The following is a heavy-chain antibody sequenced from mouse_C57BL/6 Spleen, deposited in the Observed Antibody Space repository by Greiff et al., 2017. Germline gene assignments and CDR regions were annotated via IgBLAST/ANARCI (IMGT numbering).Heavy chain of an antibody. Sequence: QVQLQQPGAELVKPGASVKLSCKASGYTFTSYWMHWVKQRPGRGLEWIGRIDPNSGGTKYNEKFKSKATLTVDKTSSTAYMQLSSLTSEDSAVYYCAREQDEPSLAWFAYWGQGTLVTVSA. CDR2: IDPNSGGT. CDR1: GYTFTSYW. CDR3: AREQDEPSLAWFAY. J-gene: IGHJ3*01. V-gene: IGHV1-72*01.